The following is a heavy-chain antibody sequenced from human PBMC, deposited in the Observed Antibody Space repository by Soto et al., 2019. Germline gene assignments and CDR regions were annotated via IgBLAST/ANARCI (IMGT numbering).Heavy chain of an antibody. CDR2: INHSGSS. CDR1: GGSFSGYY. CDR3: ARGVGYCTGGTCFYYYGMDV. D-gene: IGHD2-15*01. Sequence: XESLSLPCAVYGGSFSGYYWSWIRQPPGKGLEWIGKINHSGSSNYNPSLKSRVTISVDTSKNQFSLKLSSVTAADTAVYYCARGVGYCTGGTCFYYYGMDVWGQGTTVTVSS. J-gene: IGHJ6*02. V-gene: IGHV4-34*01.